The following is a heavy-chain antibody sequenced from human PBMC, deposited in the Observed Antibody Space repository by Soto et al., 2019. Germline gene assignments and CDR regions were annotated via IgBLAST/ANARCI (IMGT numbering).Heavy chain of an antibody. CDR1: GYTFMSHV. CDR3: ARDSGIRGPSGDLDY. V-gene: IGHV1-3*01. CDR2: VTGGNGDT. J-gene: IGHJ4*02. D-gene: IGHD1-20*01. Sequence: QVQLVQSGAEVKEPGGSVKVTCRTSGYTFMSHVMHWVSQAPGQRLEWMGWVTGGNGDTKYSQNFQGRVTITRDTSATTAYMELSRLTSEDTAIYYCARDSGIRGPSGDLDYWGQGTLVTVSS.